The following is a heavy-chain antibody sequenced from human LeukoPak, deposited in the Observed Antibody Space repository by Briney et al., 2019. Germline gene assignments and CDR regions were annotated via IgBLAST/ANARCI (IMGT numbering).Heavy chain of an antibody. CDR3: TTDYGSSISSYYYYGMDV. Sequence: GGSLRLSCAASGFTFSNAWMNWVRQAPGKGLEWVGRIKSKAYGGTIDYAAPVKGRYTISRDDSKNTLYLQMNSLKTEVTAVYYCTTDYGSSISSYYYYGMDVWGQGTTVTVSS. V-gene: IGHV3-15*07. D-gene: IGHD2-21*01. J-gene: IGHJ6*02. CDR2: IKSKAYGGTI. CDR1: GFTFSNAW.